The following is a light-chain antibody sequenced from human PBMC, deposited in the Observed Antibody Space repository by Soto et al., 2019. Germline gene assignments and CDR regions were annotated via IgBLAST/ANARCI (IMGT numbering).Light chain of an antibody. CDR3: QQYYSYPLT. V-gene: IGKV1-8*01. Sequence: AIRLPQPPPPFSSPPGERATLPFRPSQVFTSNLAWYQQKPGKAPKLLIYAASTLQSGVPSRFSGSGSGTDFTLTISCLQSEDFATYYCQQYYSYPLTFGQGTKVEIK. CDR2: AAS. J-gene: IGKJ1*01. CDR1: QVFTSN.